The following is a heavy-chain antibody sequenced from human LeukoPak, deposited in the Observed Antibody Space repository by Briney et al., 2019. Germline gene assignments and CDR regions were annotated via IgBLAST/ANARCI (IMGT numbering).Heavy chain of an antibody. CDR3: ARGDYYGSGSYQYYFDL. Sequence: ASVKVSFKASGYTFSGYYLHWVRQAPGQGLEWMGWMNPHSGDTKYARNFKGRVTMTRDTSVTTAYMELSRLRSDDTAVYYCARGDYYGSGSYQYYFDLWGQGTQVTVSS. V-gene: IGHV1-2*02. J-gene: IGHJ4*02. CDR1: GYTFSGYY. D-gene: IGHD3-10*01. CDR2: MNPHSGDT.